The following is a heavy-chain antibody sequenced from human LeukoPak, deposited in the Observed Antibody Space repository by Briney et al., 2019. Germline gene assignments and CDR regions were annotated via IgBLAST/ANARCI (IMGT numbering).Heavy chain of an antibody. CDR3: AKDYNRAYYYGSGFDY. CDR2: IRYDGSNQ. Sequence: PGGSLRLSCAASGSTFSSYGMHWVRQAPGKGLEWVTFIRYDGSNQYYADSVKGRFTISRDNSKNTLYLQMNSLRAEDTAVYYCAKDYNRAYYYGSGFDYWGQGTLVTVSS. J-gene: IGHJ4*02. D-gene: IGHD3-10*01. V-gene: IGHV3-30*02. CDR1: GSTFSSYG.